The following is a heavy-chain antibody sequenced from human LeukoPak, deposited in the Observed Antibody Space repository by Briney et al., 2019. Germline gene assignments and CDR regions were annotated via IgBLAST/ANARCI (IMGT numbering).Heavy chain of an antibody. CDR3: AKHDSSGSDAFDI. D-gene: IGHD3-22*01. Sequence: NPSETLSLTCVLYGGSSTNYFWSWIRQPPGKGLEWIGEINRSASTNYNPSLKSRVTISVDTSKNQFSLKLRSVTAADTAVYYCAKHDSSGSDAFDIWGQGTMVTVSS. J-gene: IGHJ3*02. CDR1: GGSSTNYF. V-gene: IGHV4-34*01. CDR2: INRSAST.